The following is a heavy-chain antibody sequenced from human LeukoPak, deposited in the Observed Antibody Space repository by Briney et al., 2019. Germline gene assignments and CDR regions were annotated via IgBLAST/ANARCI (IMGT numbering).Heavy chain of an antibody. CDR2: ISSSSSYI. V-gene: IGHV3-21*01. CDR1: GFTFSSYS. Sequence: GGSLRLSCAASGFTFSSYSMNWVRQAPGKGLELVSSISSSSSYIYYADSVKGRFTISRDNAKKSLYLQRNSLRAEDTDVYYCARDLGSYGYDYWGQGTLVTVSS. CDR3: ARDLGSYGYDY. J-gene: IGHJ4*02. D-gene: IGHD5-18*01.